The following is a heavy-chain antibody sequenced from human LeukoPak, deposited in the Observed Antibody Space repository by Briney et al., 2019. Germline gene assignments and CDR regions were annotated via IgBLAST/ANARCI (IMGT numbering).Heavy chain of an antibody. J-gene: IGHJ4*02. CDR1: GGSISSSNW. D-gene: IGHD3-16*02. Sequence: SETLSLTCAVSGGSISSSNWWSWVRQPPGKGLEWIGEIYHSGSTNYNPSLKSRVTISVDRSKNQLSLKLNSVTAADTAVYFCARGVGRDGYRYYYFDDWGQGTLVTVSS. CDR2: IYHSGST. CDR3: ARGVGRDGYRYYYFDD. V-gene: IGHV4-4*02.